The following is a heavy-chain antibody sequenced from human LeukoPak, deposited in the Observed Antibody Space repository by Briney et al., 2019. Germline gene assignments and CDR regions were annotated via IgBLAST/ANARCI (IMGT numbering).Heavy chain of an antibody. J-gene: IGHJ4*02. CDR3: ASLNVDTIGGSFDY. CDR1: GGTFSSYA. D-gene: IGHD5-12*01. CDR2: IIPILGIA. Sequence: ASVKVSCKASGGTFSSYAISWVRQAPGQGLEWMGRIIPILGIANYAQKFQGRVTITADKSTSTAYMELSSLRSEDTAVYYSASLNVDTIGGSFDYWGQGTLVTVSS. V-gene: IGHV1-69*04.